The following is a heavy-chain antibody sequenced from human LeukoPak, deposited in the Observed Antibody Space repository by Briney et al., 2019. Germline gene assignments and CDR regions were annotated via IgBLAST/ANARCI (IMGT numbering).Heavy chain of an antibody. D-gene: IGHD2-15*01. V-gene: IGHV3-23*01. J-gene: IGHJ4*02. CDR2: ISDSGGST. Sequence: GGSLRLSCAASGFTFSSYAMSWVRQAPGKGLEWVSTISDSGGSTYYADSVQGRFTISRDNSKSTLCLQMNSLRAEDTAVYYCAKQLGYCSDGSCYFSYWGQGTLVTVSS. CDR3: AKQLGYCSDGSCYFSY. CDR1: GFTFSSYA.